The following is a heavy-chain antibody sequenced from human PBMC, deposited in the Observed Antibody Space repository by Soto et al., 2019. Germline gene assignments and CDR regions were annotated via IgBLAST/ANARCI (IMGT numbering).Heavy chain of an antibody. J-gene: IGHJ4*02. Sequence: QVQLQESGPGLVKPSQTLSLTCTVSGGSISSGGYYWSWIRQHPGKGLEWIGYIYYSGSTYYNPCLQCRVTISVDTSKDQFTLKLSSVAAADTAVYYCARVFRDVAAYYFDYWGQGTLVTVSS. CDR1: GGSISSGGYY. CDR2: IYYSGST. CDR3: ARVFRDVAAYYFDY. V-gene: IGHV4-31*03. D-gene: IGHD3-10*01.